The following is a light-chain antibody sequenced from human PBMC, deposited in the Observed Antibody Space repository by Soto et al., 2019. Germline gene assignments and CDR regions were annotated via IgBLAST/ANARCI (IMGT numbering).Light chain of an antibody. Sequence: DIQMTQSPSSLSASAGDRVTITCRASQSISSYLNWYQQKPGKAPKLLIYAASSLQSGVPSRFSGSGSGTDFTLTISSLQPEDFATYYCQQSYSTPSTFGQGTKVDIK. CDR1: QSISSY. V-gene: IGKV1-39*01. CDR3: QQSYSTPST. J-gene: IGKJ2*01. CDR2: AAS.